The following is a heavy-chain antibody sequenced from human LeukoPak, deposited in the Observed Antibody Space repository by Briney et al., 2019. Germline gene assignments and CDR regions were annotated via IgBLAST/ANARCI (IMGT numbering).Heavy chain of an antibody. CDR3: ARGAVAGIDY. J-gene: IGHJ4*02. V-gene: IGHV6-1*01. D-gene: IGHD6-19*01. CDR2: TYYRSKWYN. Sequence: SQTLSLTCAISGDSVSSNSAAWDWIRQSPSRGLEWLGRTYYRSKWYNDYAVSVKSRVTNNPDTSKNRFSLQLYSVTPEDTVVYYCARGAVAGIDYWGQGTLVTVSS. CDR1: GDSVSSNSAA.